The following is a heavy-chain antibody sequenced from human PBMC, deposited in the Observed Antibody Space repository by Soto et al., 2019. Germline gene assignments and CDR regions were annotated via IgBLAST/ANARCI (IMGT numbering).Heavy chain of an antibody. CDR1: GFTFRGYW. D-gene: IGHD2-2*01. CDR2: MNEDGSEI. V-gene: IGHV3-7*01. J-gene: IGHJ4*02. CDR3: ARYVGVDYAN. Sequence: EVQLVESGGALVQPGGSLRISCVVSGFTFRGYWMSWVRQAPGKGLEWVATMNEDGSEIYYVGSVKGRFAISRDNDEDSRHLQMNYGSAEGTGGYFCARYVGVDYANWGQGTLVTVSS.